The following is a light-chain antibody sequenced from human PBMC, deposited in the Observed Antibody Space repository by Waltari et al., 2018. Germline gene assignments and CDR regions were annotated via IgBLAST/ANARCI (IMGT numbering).Light chain of an antibody. CDR3: QQANTLPPGVT. Sequence: DIQMTQSPSSVSASVGDRINITCRASQDIGNWLAWYQQKPGTAPKLLIYAVSRLQRGVPARFCGSGFGTDFTLTIVSLQPEDFATYFCQQANTLPPGVTFGGGTKVEI. CDR2: AVS. CDR1: QDIGNW. J-gene: IGKJ4*01. V-gene: IGKV1D-12*01.